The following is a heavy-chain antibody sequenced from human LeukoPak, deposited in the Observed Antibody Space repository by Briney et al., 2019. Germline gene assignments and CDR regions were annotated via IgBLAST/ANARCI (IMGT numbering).Heavy chain of an antibody. CDR1: GYTFTGYY. Sequence: ASVKVSCKASGYTFTGYYMHWVRQAPGQGLEWMGWINPNSGGTNYAQKFQGRVTMTRDTSISTAYMELSRLRSDDTAVYYCARGAGSTMVRGVIFGWFDLWGQGTLVTVSS. CDR3: ARGAGSTMVRGVIFGWFDL. J-gene: IGHJ5*02. D-gene: IGHD3-10*01. CDR2: INPNSGGT. V-gene: IGHV1-2*02.